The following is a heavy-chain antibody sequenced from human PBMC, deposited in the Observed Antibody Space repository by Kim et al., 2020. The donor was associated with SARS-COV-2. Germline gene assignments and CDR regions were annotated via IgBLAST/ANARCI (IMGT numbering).Heavy chain of an antibody. CDR2: IYYSGST. CDR1: GGSISSYY. Sequence: SETLSLTCTVSGGSISSYYWSWIRQPPGKGLEWIGYIYYSGSTNYNPSLKSRVTISVDTSKNQFSLKLSSVTAADTAVYYCARGYCSGGSCYTVYYYYYYGMDVWGQGTTVTVSS. CDR3: ARGYCSGGSCYTVYYYYYYGMDV. V-gene: IGHV4-59*01. D-gene: IGHD2-15*01. J-gene: IGHJ6*02.